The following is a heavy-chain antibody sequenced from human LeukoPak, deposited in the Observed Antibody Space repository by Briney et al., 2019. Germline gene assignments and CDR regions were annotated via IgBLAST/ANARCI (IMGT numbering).Heavy chain of an antibody. V-gene: IGHV3-33*06. CDR2: LWYDGSSK. CDR3: AKDLDWGYRYGDYPAGFDY. D-gene: IGHD4-17*01. Sequence: GGSLRLSCAASGFIFSNYAMHWVRQAPGKGLEWVAVLWYDGSSKLYADSVKGRFSISRDNSKNTMYLQMNRLRAEDTAVYYCAKDLDWGYRYGDYPAGFDYWGQGALVTVSS. CDR1: GFIFSNYA. J-gene: IGHJ4*02.